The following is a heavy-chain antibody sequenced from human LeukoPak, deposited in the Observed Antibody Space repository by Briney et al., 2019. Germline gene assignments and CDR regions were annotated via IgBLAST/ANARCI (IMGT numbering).Heavy chain of an antibody. CDR2: IIPILGIA. D-gene: IGHD3-10*01. J-gene: IGHJ4*02. CDR3: ASGLLWFGESARPYFDY. V-gene: IGHV1-69*04. Sequence: GASVKVSCKASGGTFSSYAISWVRQAPGQGLEWMGRIIPILGIANYAQKFQGRVTITADKSTSTAYMELSSLRSEDTAVYYCASGLLWFGESARPYFDYWGQGTLVTVSS. CDR1: GGTFSSYA.